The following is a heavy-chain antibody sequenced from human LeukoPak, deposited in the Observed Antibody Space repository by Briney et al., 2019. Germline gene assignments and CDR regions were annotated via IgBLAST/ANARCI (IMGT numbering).Heavy chain of an antibody. D-gene: IGHD4-11*01. J-gene: IGHJ5*02. CDR1: AGSISSSSYY. V-gene: IGHV4-39*01. Sequence: ETLSLTCTVSAGSISSSSYYWGWIRQPPGKGLEWIGSIYYSGSTYYNPSLKSRVTISVDTSKNQFSLKLSSVTAADTAVYYCARHRSNYAGPNWFDPWGQGTLVTVSS. CDR3: ARHRSNYAGPNWFDP. CDR2: IYYSGST.